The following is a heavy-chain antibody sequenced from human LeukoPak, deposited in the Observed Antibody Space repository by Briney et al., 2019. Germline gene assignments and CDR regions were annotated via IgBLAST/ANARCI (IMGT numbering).Heavy chain of an antibody. J-gene: IGHJ4*02. D-gene: IGHD1-14*01. Sequence: SETLSLTCTVSGGSISSYYWSWIRQPPGKGLEWIGYIHYSGNTSYDPSLKSRVTISVDTSKNQFSLKLSSVTAADTAVYYCARGPLPLRYWGQGTLVTVSS. CDR2: IHYSGNT. V-gene: IGHV4-59*01. CDR1: GGSISSYY. CDR3: ARGPLPLRY.